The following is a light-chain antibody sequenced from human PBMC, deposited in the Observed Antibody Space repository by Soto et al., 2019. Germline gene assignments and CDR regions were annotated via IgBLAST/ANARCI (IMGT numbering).Light chain of an antibody. V-gene: IGKV1-39*01. CDR2: AVS. J-gene: IGKJ1*01. Sequence: EIHMTQSPSSLCACILDRVTLTCRASQRIGTNLNWYQQRPGKAPKLLIYAVSSLQSGVSSRFSGSGSGTDFTLSINSLQREDFATYYCQQTYSAPPLFGQGT. CDR1: QRIGTN. CDR3: QQTYSAPPL.